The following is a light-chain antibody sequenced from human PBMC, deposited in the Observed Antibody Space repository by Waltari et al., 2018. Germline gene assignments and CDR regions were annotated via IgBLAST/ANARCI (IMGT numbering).Light chain of an antibody. CDR3: QQANSFPPFT. Sequence: DIQMTQSPSSVSASVGDRVTITYRASQGISSWLVWYQQKPGKAPKLLIYGASSLQSGVPSRFNGSGSGTDFTLTISSLQPEDFATYYCQQANSFPPFTFGPGTKVDIK. CDR2: GAS. J-gene: IGKJ3*01. CDR1: QGISSW. V-gene: IGKV1-12*01.